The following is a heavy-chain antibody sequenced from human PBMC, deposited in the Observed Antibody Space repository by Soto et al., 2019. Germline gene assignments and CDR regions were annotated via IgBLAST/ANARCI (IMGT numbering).Heavy chain of an antibody. D-gene: IGHD1-26*01. V-gene: IGHV3-23*01. J-gene: IGHJ4*02. CDR3: AKNPQWEPKFRGICDY. CDR2: ISGSGGGT. CDR1: GFTFSSYA. Sequence: GGSLRLSCAASGFTFSSYAMSWVRQAPGKGLEWVSAISGSGGGTYYADSVKGRFTISRDNSRNTLYLQMNSLRAEDTAVYYCAKNPQWEPKFRGICDYWGQGTLVTVSS.